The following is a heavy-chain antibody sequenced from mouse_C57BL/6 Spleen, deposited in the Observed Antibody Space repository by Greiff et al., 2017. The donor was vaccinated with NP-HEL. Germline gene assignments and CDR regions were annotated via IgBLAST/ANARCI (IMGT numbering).Heavy chain of an antibody. CDR1: GYTFTSYW. CDR3: ARGGYGSSDWYFDV. CDR2: IHPNSGST. J-gene: IGHJ1*03. D-gene: IGHD1-1*01. Sequence: QVQLQQPGAELVKPGASVKLSCKASGYTFTSYWMHWVKQRPGQGLEWIGMIHPNSGSTNYNEKFKSKATLTVDKSSSTAYMQLSSLTSEDSAVYYCARGGYGSSDWYFDVWVTGTTVTVSS. V-gene: IGHV1-64*01.